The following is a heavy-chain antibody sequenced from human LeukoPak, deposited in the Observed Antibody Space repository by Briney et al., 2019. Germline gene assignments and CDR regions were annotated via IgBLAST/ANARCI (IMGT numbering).Heavy chain of an antibody. CDR3: AWTATVTKIDY. D-gene: IGHD4-11*01. Sequence: ASVKVSCKASGYTFTSYYMHWVRQAPGQGLEWMGIINPSGGSTSYAQKFQGRVTMTRDTSTSTVYVELSSLRSEDTAVYYCAWTATVTKIDYWGQGTLVTVSS. J-gene: IGHJ4*02. CDR2: INPSGGST. V-gene: IGHV1-46*03. CDR1: GYTFTSYY.